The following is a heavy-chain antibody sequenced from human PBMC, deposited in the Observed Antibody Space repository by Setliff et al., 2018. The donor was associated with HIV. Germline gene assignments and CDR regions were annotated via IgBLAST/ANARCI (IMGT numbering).Heavy chain of an antibody. D-gene: IGHD6-13*01. J-gene: IGHJ4*02. V-gene: IGHV3-33*06. CDR1: GFTFSSYG. CDR2: IWYDGSDE. Sequence: GGSLRLSCTASGFTFSSYGMNWVRQAPGKGLEWVAVIWYDGSDEYYADSVKGRFTISRDDSKNTVYLQMNSLRAEDTAVYYCAKDYWSYSSSWYYFDYWGQGTLVTVPQ. CDR3: AKDYWSYSSSWYYFDY.